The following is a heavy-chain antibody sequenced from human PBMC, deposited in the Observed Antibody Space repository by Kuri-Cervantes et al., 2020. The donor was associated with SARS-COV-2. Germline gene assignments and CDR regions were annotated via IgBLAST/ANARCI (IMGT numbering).Heavy chain of an antibody. D-gene: IGHD6-19*01. Sequence: ESLKISCAVYGGSFSGYYWSWIRQPPGRGLEWIGRIYTSGSTNYNPSLKSRVTMSVDTSKNQFSLKLSSVTAADTAVYYCARDSSGWYRGWFDPWGQGTLVTVSS. CDR3: ARDSSGWYRGWFDP. V-gene: IGHV4-59*10. J-gene: IGHJ5*02. CDR2: IYTSGST. CDR1: GGSFSGYY.